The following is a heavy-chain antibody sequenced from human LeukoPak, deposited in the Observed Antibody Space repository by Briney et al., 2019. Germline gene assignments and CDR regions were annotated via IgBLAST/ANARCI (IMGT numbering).Heavy chain of an antibody. V-gene: IGHV3-7*01. CDR2: IRQDGSEI. J-gene: IGHJ4*02. CDR1: GFTFSNYW. D-gene: IGHD5/OR15-5a*01. Sequence: GSLRLSCVASGFTFSNYWMSWVRQVPGKGPEWVANIRQDGSEIYYVDSVKGRFTISRDNAKNSLYLQMNSLRVEDRAVYYCARDKVSGPTLLDYWGQGTLVTVSS. CDR3: ARDKVSGPTLLDY.